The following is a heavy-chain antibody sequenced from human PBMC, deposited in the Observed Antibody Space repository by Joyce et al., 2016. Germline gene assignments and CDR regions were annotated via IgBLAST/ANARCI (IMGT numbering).Heavy chain of an antibody. J-gene: IGHJ6*02. CDR2: ISRIIRNI. V-gene: IGHV3-48*04. Sequence: EVQLVESGGGLVQPGGSLRLSCAASGFIFSNYTMKWVRQDPGKGIELVSHISRIIRNIYYSDSVKGRFTISRDNAKNSLYLQMNSLRAEDTAVYYCARKKYYGSGSYYKYYYYAMDVWGQGTTVTVSS. CDR3: ARKKYYGSGSYYKYYYYAMDV. D-gene: IGHD3-10*01. CDR1: GFIFSNYT.